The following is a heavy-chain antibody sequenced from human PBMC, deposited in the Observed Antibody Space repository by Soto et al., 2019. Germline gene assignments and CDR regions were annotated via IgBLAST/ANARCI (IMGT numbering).Heavy chain of an antibody. D-gene: IGHD2-15*01. V-gene: IGHV3-23*01. Sequence: TGGSLSLSCGASGFTFSSYAMSWVRQAPGKGLEWVSAISGSGGSTYYADSVKGRFTISRDNSKNTLYLQMNSLRAEDTAVYYCAKVPVGYYYYYYGMDVWGQGTTVTVSS. J-gene: IGHJ6*02. CDR3: AKVPVGYYYYYYGMDV. CDR2: ISGSGGST. CDR1: GFTFSSYA.